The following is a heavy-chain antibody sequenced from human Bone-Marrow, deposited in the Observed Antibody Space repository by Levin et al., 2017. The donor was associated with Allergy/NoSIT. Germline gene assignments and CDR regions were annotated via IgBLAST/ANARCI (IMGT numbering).Heavy chain of an antibody. D-gene: IGHD1-7*01. CDR1: GYTFTSYY. J-gene: IGHJ6*02. CDR3: ARDEPGITGTTPFRDYYYYYGMDV. V-gene: IGHV1-46*01. Sequence: PGGSLRLSCKASGYTFTSYYMHWVRQAPGQGLEWMGIINPSGGSTSYAQKFQGRVTMTRDTSTSTVYMELSSLRSEDTAVYYCARDEPGITGTTPFRDYYYYYGMDVWGQGTTVTVSS. CDR2: INPSGGST.